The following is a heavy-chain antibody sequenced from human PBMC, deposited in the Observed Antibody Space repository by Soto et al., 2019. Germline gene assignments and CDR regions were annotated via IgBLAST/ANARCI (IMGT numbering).Heavy chain of an antibody. J-gene: IGHJ4*02. D-gene: IGHD6-6*01. CDR3: AGGIAARPLGY. Sequence: QLQLQESGSGLVKPSQTLSLTCAVSGGSISSGGYSWSWIRQPPGKGLEWIGYIYHSGSTYYNPSLKRRITIAVDRSKNQCSRKLSSVTAADTAVYYCAGGIAARPLGYWGQGTLVTVSS. CDR2: IYHSGST. V-gene: IGHV4-30-2*01. CDR1: GGSISSGGYS.